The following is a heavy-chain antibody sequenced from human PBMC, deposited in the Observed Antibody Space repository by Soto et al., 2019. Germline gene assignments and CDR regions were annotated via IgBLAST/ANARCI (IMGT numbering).Heavy chain of an antibody. CDR2: IIPIFGTA. V-gene: IGHV1-69*12. CDR3: ARGHYDILTGYSAPYYYYGMDV. CDR1: GGTFSSYA. D-gene: IGHD3-9*01. Sequence: QVQLVQSGAEVKKPGSSVKVSCKASGGTFSSYAISWVRQAPGQGLEWMGGIIPIFGTANYAQKFQGRVTITVDESTSTAYMELSSLRSEDTAVYYCARGHYDILTGYSAPYYYYGMDVWGQGTTVTVSS. J-gene: IGHJ6*02.